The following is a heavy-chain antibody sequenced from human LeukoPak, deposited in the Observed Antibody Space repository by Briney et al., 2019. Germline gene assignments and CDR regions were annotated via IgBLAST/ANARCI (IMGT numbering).Heavy chain of an antibody. Sequence: SETLSLTCAVYGGSFSGYYWSWIRQPPGKGLKWIGEINHSGSTIHSPSLKSRITISVDTSRNQFSLKLSSVTAADTAVYYCARGRLTPPIDYMDVWDKRTTVTVSS. J-gene: IGHJ6*03. CDR2: INHSGST. CDR3: ARGRLTPPIDYMDV. CDR1: GGSFSGYY. V-gene: IGHV4-34*01. D-gene: IGHD3-16*01.